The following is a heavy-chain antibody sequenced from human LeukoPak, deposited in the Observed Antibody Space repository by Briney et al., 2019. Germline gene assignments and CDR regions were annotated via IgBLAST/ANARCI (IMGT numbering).Heavy chain of an antibody. CDR1: GGTFSSYA. D-gene: IGHD6-19*01. CDR2: IIPIFGTA. CDR3: AGSLIAVAGVYYYGMDV. J-gene: IGHJ6*02. Sequence: ASVKVSCKASGGTFSSYAISWVRQAPGQGLEWMGGIIPIFGTANYAQKFQGRVTITADESTSTAYMELSSLRSEDTAVYYCAGSLIAVAGVYYYGMDVWGQGTTVTVSS. V-gene: IGHV1-69*13.